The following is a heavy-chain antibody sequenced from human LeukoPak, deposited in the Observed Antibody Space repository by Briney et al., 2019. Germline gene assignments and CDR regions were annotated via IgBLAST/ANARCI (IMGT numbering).Heavy chain of an antibody. Sequence: SETLSLTCTVSGGSMNSYYGSWIRQPTGKGLEWIGYIYYSGSTNYNPSLKSRVTISVDTSKNQFSLKMNSVTAADTAVYYCARHQFQLLVNDDAFDVWGQGTMVTVSS. J-gene: IGHJ3*01. CDR2: IYYSGST. D-gene: IGHD2-2*01. CDR3: ARHQFQLLVNDDAFDV. CDR1: GGSMNSYY. V-gene: IGHV4-59*08.